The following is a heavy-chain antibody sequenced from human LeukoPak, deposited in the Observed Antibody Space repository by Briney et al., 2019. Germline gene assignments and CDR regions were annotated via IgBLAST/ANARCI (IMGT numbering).Heavy chain of an antibody. Sequence: ASVKVSCKASGYTFTSYGISWVRQAPGQGLEWMGWISAYNGNTNYAQKLQGRVTMTTDTSTSTAYMELRSLRSDDTAVYYCARDPNYYGSGSYYDYWGQGTLVTVSS. D-gene: IGHD3-10*01. CDR3: ARDPNYYGSGSYYDY. J-gene: IGHJ4*02. V-gene: IGHV1-18*01. CDR1: GYTFTSYG. CDR2: ISAYNGNT.